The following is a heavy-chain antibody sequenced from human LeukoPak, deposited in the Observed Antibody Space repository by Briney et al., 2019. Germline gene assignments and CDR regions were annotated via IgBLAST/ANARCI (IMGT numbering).Heavy chain of an antibody. CDR3: ARGGAARLHFQN. CDR1: GGSISTYY. Sequence: PSETLSLTCTVSGGSISTYYWNWIRQPPGKGLEWIGYVYHSGSTNYNPSLQSRVTISVDTSKNQFSLNLNSVTAADTAVYYCARGGAARLHFQNWGQGTLVTVSS. V-gene: IGHV4-59*01. CDR2: VYHSGST. J-gene: IGHJ1*01. D-gene: IGHD6-6*01.